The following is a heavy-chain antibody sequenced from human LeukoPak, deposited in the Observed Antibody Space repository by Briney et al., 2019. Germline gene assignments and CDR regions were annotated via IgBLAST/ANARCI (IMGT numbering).Heavy chain of an antibody. CDR2: IYTSGST. D-gene: IGHD2-2*01. V-gene: IGHV4-4*07. J-gene: IGHJ6*03. Sequence: PSETLSLTCTVSGGSISSYYWSWIRQSAGKGLEWIGRIYTSGSTNYNPSLKSRVTMSVDTSKNQFSLKLSSVTAADTAVYYCAREQWGYCSSTSCNYYYYMDVWGKGTTVTVSS. CDR3: AREQWGYCSSTSCNYYYYMDV. CDR1: GGSISSYY.